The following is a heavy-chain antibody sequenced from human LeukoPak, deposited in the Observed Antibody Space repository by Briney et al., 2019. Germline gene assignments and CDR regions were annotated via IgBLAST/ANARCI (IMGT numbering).Heavy chain of an antibody. CDR2: IIPILGIA. D-gene: IGHD6-13*01. CDR3: AGEEGIAAAAAIYYYGMDV. J-gene: IGHJ6*02. V-gene: IGHV1-69*04. Sequence: SVKVSCKASGGTFSSYAISWVRQAPGQGLEWMGRIIPILGIANYAQKFQGRVTITADKSTSTAYMELSSLSSEDTAVYYCAGEEGIAAAAAIYYYGMDVWGQGTTVTVSS. CDR1: GGTFSSYA.